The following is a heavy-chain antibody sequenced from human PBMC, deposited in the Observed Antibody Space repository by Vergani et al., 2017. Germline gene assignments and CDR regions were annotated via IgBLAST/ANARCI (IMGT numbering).Heavy chain of an antibody. CDR2: ISGSGGST. Sequence: EVQLLESGGGLVQPGGSLRLSCAASGFTFSSYAMSWVRQAPGKGLEWVSAISGSGGSTYYADSVKGRFTISRDNSKNTLYLQMNSLRAEDTAVYYCARSQVGSRDGYNLLFDYWGQGTLVTVSS. CDR3: ARSQVGSRDGYNLLFDY. J-gene: IGHJ4*02. CDR1: GFTFSSYA. D-gene: IGHD5-24*01. V-gene: IGHV3-23*01.